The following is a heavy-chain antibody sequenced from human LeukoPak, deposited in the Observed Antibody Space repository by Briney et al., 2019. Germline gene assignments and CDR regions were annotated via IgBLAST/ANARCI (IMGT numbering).Heavy chain of an antibody. CDR3: ATLEIGDYYFDY. Sequence: SETLSLTCTVSGGSISRSYYYWGWVRQPPGKGLEWIGSISYSGSIHYNPSLKSRVTISVDTSKNHFSLRLSSVTAADTAVYYCATLEIGDYYFDYWGQGTLVTVSS. D-gene: IGHD2-21*01. CDR2: ISYSGSI. CDR1: GGSISRSYYY. V-gene: IGHV4-39*01. J-gene: IGHJ4*02.